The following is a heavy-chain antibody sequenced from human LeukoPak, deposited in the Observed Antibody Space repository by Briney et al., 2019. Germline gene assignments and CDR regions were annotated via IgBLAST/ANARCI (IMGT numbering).Heavy chain of an antibody. CDR2: IYTIGST. V-gene: IGHV4-4*07. CDR1: GDSIRIYY. D-gene: IGHD2-15*01. Sequence: PSETLSLTCTVSGDSIRIYYWSWIRQPAGKGLELIGRIYTIGSTNYNPSLKSRVTMSLDSSKNQLSLKLTSVTAADTAVYYCARDLGYSDFFDYWGQGTLVTVSS. J-gene: IGHJ4*02. CDR3: ARDLGYSDFFDY.